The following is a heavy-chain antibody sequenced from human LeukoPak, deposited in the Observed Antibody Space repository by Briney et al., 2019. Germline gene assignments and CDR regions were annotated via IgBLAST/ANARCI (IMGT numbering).Heavy chain of an antibody. CDR2: INPSGGST. CDR1: GYTFTSYY. D-gene: IGHD6-13*01. Sequence: ASVKVSCKASGYTFTSYYMHWVRQAPGQGLEWMGIINPSGGSTSYAQKFQGRVTMTRDTSTSTVYMELSSLRSEDTAVYYCARDRRAAAAPVYGMDVWGQGTTVTVPS. J-gene: IGHJ6*02. CDR3: ARDRRAAAAPVYGMDV. V-gene: IGHV1-46*01.